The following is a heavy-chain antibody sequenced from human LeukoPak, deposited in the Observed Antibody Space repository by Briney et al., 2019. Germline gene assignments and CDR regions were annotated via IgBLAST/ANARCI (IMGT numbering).Heavy chain of an antibody. D-gene: IGHD3-22*01. CDR2: ISSSSSYI. Sequence: PGGSLRLSCAASGFTFSSYSMNWVRQAPGKGLEWVSSISSSSSYIYYADSVKGRFTISRDNAKNSLYLQMNSLRAEDTALYYCARARSDYYDSSGYHYPYYYYYYMDVWGKGTTVTVSS. J-gene: IGHJ6*03. CDR1: GFTFSSYS. V-gene: IGHV3-21*04. CDR3: ARARSDYYDSSGYHYPYYYYYYMDV.